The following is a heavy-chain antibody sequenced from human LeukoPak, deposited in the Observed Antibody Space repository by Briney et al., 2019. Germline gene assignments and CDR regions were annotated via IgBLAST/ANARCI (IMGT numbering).Heavy chain of an antibody. CDR3: AREGTYDSSGYMALTFDY. V-gene: IGHV1-46*01. Sequence: ASVKVSCKASGYTFTSYYMHWVRQAPGQGLEWMGIINPSGGSTSYAQKFQGRVTMTRDTSTSTVYMELSSLRSEDTAVYYCAREGTYDSSGYMALTFDYWGQGTLVTVSS. CDR2: INPSGGST. D-gene: IGHD3-22*01. J-gene: IGHJ4*02. CDR1: GYTFTSYY.